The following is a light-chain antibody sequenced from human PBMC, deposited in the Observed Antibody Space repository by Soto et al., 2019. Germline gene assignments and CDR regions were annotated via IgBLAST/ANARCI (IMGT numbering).Light chain of an antibody. Sequence: DIQMTQSPSTLSASVGDRVTITCRASQSLSSWLAWYQQKPGKAPKLLIYDASSLESGVPSRFSGSGSGTEFTLTISSLQPDDFATYYCQQSNNFPFTLGGGTKVEIK. CDR1: QSLSSW. CDR3: QQSNNFPFT. J-gene: IGKJ4*01. V-gene: IGKV1-5*01. CDR2: DAS.